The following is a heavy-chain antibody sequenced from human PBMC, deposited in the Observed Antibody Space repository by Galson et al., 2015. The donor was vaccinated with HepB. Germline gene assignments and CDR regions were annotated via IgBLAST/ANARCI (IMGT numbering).Heavy chain of an antibody. V-gene: IGHV1-69*02. CDR2: IIPILGIA. CDR1: GGTFSSYT. D-gene: IGHD5-24*01. Sequence: SVKVSCKASGGTFSSYTISWVRQAPGQGLEWMGRIIPILGIANYAQKFQGRVTITADKSTSTAYMELSSLRSEDTAVYYCARIVGDGYNYRAFDIWGQGTMVTVSS. CDR3: ARIVGDGYNYRAFDI. J-gene: IGHJ3*02.